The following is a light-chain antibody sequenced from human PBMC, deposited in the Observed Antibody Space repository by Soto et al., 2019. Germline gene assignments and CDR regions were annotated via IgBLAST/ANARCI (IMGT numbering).Light chain of an antibody. CDR3: CSYAGSSTFYV. Sequence: QSALTQPASVSGSPGQSVTISCTGTSSDVGNYNLVSWYQQHPGKAPKLMIYEVSRRPSGVSNRFSGSKSGNTASLTISGLQAEDEADYYCCSYAGSSTFYVFGTGTKVPVL. CDR2: EVS. V-gene: IGLV2-23*02. J-gene: IGLJ1*01. CDR1: SSDVGNYNL.